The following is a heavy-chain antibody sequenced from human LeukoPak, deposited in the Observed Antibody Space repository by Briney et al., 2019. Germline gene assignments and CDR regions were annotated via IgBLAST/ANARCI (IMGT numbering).Heavy chain of an antibody. Sequence: SETLSLTCTVSGGSISSSSYYWGWICQPPGKGLERIGSIYYSGNTYYNPSLKSRVTISVDTSKNQFSLNLTSVTAADTAVYYCARHKLPIDYWGQGTLVTVSS. CDR1: GGSISSSSYY. V-gene: IGHV4-39*01. D-gene: IGHD6-6*01. J-gene: IGHJ4*02. CDR2: IYYSGNT. CDR3: ARHKLPIDY.